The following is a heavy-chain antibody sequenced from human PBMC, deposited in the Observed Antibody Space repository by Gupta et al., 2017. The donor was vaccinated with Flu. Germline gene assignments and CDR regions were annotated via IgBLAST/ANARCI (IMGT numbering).Heavy chain of an antibody. CDR3: AKDLWSVSSPTQSYFYYYGMDV. Sequence: RQAAGGGLEYMSGNGESGEGSYYADAVKGRVTVSGDNTRNTLYLEMTRLRGDDTGVYYCAKDLWSVSSPTQSYFYYYGMDVWGKGTTVTVSS. J-gene: IGHJ6*04. V-gene: IGHV3-23*01. CDR2: NGESGEGS. D-gene: IGHD3-3*01.